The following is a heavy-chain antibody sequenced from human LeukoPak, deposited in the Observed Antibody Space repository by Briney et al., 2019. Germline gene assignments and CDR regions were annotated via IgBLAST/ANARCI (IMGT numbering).Heavy chain of an antibody. CDR2: IYYSGST. Sequence: PSETLSLTCTVSGGSISSYYWSWIRQPPGKGLEWIGYIYYSGSTNYNPSLKSRVTISVDTPKNQFSLKLSSVTAADTAVYYCARDRIVGATIHYYMDVWGKGTTVTVSS. CDR3: ARDRIVGATIHYYMDV. D-gene: IGHD1-26*01. J-gene: IGHJ6*03. CDR1: GGSISSYY. V-gene: IGHV4-59*01.